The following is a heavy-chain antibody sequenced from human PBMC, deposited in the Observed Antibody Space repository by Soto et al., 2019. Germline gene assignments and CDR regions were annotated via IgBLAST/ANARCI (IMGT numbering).Heavy chain of an antibody. D-gene: IGHD6-19*01. V-gene: IGHV4-39*01. CDR2: IYYSGST. Sequence: SETLSLTCTVSGGSISSSSYYWGWIRQPPGKGLEWIGSIYYSGSTYYNPSLKSRVTISVDTSKNQFSLKLSSVTAADAAVYYFARTVRYSSGWYYFDYWGQGTLVTVSS. J-gene: IGHJ4*02. CDR1: GGSISSSSYY. CDR3: ARTVRYSSGWYYFDY.